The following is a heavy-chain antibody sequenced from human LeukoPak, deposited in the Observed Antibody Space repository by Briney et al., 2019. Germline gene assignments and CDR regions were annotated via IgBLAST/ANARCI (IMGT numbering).Heavy chain of an antibody. CDR3: ARVRGSSGWYKESTDY. D-gene: IGHD6-19*01. V-gene: IGHV3-21*01. CDR2: IRSSSTYI. J-gene: IGHJ4*02. Sequence: GGSLRHFRAPSGFPHHSYILKWVRQAPRKGLEWVSSIRSSSTYIYYADSVKGRFAISRDNAKNSLYLQINSLRAEDTAVYYCARVRGSSGWYKESTDYWGQGTLVTVSS. CDR1: GFPHHSYI.